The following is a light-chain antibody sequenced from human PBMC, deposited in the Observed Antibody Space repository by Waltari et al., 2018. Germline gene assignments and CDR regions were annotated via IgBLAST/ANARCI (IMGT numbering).Light chain of an antibody. J-gene: IGLJ2*01. CDR2: EVT. CDR1: SSDVGGYNY. Sequence: QSALTQPASVSGSPGQSITISCTGTSSDVGGYNYVSWYQQHPGKVPKLMIFEVTNRSSGVSNRFSGSKSGNTASLTISGLQAEDEADYYCCSYTSSHTVVFGGGTKLTVL. V-gene: IGLV2-14*01. CDR3: CSYTSSHTVV.